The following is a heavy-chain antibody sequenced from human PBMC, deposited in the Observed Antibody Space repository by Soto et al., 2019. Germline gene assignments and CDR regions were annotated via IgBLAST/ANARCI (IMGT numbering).Heavy chain of an antibody. J-gene: IGHJ4*02. CDR2: IIAGGERT. Sequence: EVKLLESGGGLVQPGGSLRLSCAASGFNFNNYAMTWVRQAPGKGLEWVSTIIAGGERTYYADSVKGRFSISRDTFQNTLYLQMDSLRAYDTALYYFAKKYSYGSGSYLYHFDFWGQGTLVTVSS. V-gene: IGHV3-23*01. CDR1: GFNFNNYA. D-gene: IGHD3-10*01. CDR3: AKKYSYGSGSYLYHFDF.